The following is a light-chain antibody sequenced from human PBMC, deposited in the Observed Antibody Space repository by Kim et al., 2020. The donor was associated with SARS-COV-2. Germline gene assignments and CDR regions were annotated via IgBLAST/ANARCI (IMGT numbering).Light chain of an antibody. J-gene: IGLJ3*02. Sequence: GRTVRITCQGDSLRSYYASWYQQKPGQAPVLVIYGKNNRPSGIPDRFSGSSSGNTASLTITGAQAEDEADYYCNSRDSSGNHLFWVFGGGTQLTVL. CDR1: SLRSYY. CDR2: GKN. CDR3: NSRDSSGNHLFWV. V-gene: IGLV3-19*01.